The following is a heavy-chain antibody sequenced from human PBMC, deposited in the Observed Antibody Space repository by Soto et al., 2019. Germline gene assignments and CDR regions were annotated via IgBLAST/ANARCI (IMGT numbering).Heavy chain of an antibody. CDR2: ISAYNGNT. J-gene: IGHJ6*02. Sequence: GQRLEWMGWISAYNGNTNYAQKLEGRVTMTTDTSTSTAYMELRSLGSDDTAVYYCARGLFVVVPAARVYYYYGMDVWGQGTTVTVSS. CDR3: ARGLFVVVPAARVYYYYGMDV. V-gene: IGHV1-18*01. D-gene: IGHD2-2*01.